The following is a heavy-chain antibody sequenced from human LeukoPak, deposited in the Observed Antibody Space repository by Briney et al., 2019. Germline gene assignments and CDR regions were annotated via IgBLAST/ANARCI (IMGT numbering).Heavy chain of an antibody. CDR2: IYYSGST. CDR3: ASSYYYVFDY. D-gene: IGHD3-10*02. Sequence: SWIRQHPGKGLEWIGYIYYSGSTYYNPSLKSRVTISVDTSKNQFSLKLSSVTAADTAVYYCASSYYYVFDYWGQGTLVTVSS. J-gene: IGHJ4*02. V-gene: IGHV4-31*02.